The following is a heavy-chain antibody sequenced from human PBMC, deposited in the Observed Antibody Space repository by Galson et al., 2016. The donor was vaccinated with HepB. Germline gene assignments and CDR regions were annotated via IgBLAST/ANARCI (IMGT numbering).Heavy chain of an antibody. CDR2: ISGSGGST. Sequence: SLRLSCAASGFTFSNYAMSWVRQAPGKGLEWVSAISGSGGSTYYADSVKGHFTVSRDNPKNTVYLQMNSLRAEDTAVYYCAREAIAAAGTHDAFDIWGQGTMVTVCS. CDR3: AREAIAAAGTHDAFDI. D-gene: IGHD6-13*01. CDR1: GFTFSNYA. V-gene: IGHV3-23*01. J-gene: IGHJ3*02.